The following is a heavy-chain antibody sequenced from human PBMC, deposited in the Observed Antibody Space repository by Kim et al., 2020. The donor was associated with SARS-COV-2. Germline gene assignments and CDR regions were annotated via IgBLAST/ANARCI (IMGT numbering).Heavy chain of an antibody. CDR3: ARGAAAATRAFDI. Sequence: YSTALKSPDTMSVDTSKNQFSLKLSSVTAADTAVYYCARGAAAATRAFDIWGQGTMVTVSS. J-gene: IGHJ3*02. D-gene: IGHD6-13*01. V-gene: IGHV4-4*07.